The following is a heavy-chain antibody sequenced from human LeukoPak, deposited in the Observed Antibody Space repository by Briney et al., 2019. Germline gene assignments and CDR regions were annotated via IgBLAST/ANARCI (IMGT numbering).Heavy chain of an antibody. V-gene: IGHV4-59*08. Sequence: SETLSLTCTVSGGSLSSFYWSWIRQPPGKGLEWIAYIHYSGSTNYNPSLKSRVTISIDTSKNQFSLDLSSVTAADTAVYYCARHPTFGTGLFQYWGQGTLVTVSS. CDR1: GGSLSSFY. D-gene: IGHD2-8*02. CDR2: IHYSGST. J-gene: IGHJ4*02. CDR3: ARHPTFGTGLFQY.